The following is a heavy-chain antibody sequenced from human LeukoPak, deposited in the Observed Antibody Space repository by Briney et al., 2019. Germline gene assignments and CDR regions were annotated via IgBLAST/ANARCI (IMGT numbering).Heavy chain of an antibody. V-gene: IGHV4-34*01. D-gene: IGHD3-3*01. Sequence: SETLSLTCAVYGGSFSGYYWSWIRQPPGKGLEWIGEINHSGSTNYNPSLKSRVTISVDTSKNQFSLKLSSVTAADTAVYYCARVLTGDFWSGYYDYWGQGTLVTVSS. J-gene: IGHJ4*02. CDR3: ARVLTGDFWSGYYDY. CDR2: INHSGST. CDR1: GGSFSGYY.